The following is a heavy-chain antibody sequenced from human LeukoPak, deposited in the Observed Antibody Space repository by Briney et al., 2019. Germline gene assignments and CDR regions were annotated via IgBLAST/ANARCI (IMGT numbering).Heavy chain of an antibody. J-gene: IGHJ4*02. Sequence: ASVKVSCKASGYTFTSYGISWVRQAPGQGLEWMGWISAYNGKTIHAQKFQDRVTMTTDTPTSTGYMELRSLISDDTAVYYCARDRGPRVQLWLGPLGYWGQGTLVTVSS. CDR2: ISAYNGKT. V-gene: IGHV1-18*01. CDR1: GYTFTSYG. CDR3: ARDRGPRVQLWLGPLGY. D-gene: IGHD5-18*01.